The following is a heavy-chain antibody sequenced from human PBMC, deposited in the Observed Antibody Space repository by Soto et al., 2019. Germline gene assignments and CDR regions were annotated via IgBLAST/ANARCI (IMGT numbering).Heavy chain of an antibody. V-gene: IGHV3-30*18. CDR2: ISYDGSNK. CDR3: AKDRGGMRFVVDY. J-gene: IGHJ4*02. D-gene: IGHD3-3*01. CDR1: GFTFSSYG. Sequence: VQLVESGGGVVQPGRSLRLSCAASGFTFSSYGMHWVRQAPGKGLEWVAVISYDGSNKYYADSVKGRFTISRDNSKNTLYLQMNSLRAEDTAVYYCAKDRGGMRFVVDYWGQGTLVTVSS.